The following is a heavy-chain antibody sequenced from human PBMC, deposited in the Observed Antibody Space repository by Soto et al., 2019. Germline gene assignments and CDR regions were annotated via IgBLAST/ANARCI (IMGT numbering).Heavy chain of an antibody. CDR3: ARGKFYDSTGYYLDY. CDR2: INPNTGGT. V-gene: IGHV1-2*04. J-gene: IGHJ4*02. CDR1: GYTFTGNY. D-gene: IGHD3-22*01. Sequence: QVQVVQSGAEVKKPGASVKVSCKASGYTFTGNYIHWVRQAPGQGLEWMGWINPNTGGTNYAQNFQGWVTMTRDTSISTADMELGRLRSDDTAVYYCARGKFYDSTGYYLDYWGQGTLVTVSS.